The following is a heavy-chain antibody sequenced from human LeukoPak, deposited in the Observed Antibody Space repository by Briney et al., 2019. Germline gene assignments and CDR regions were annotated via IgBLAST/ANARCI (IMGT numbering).Heavy chain of an antibody. CDR1: GGSISSSSYY. V-gene: IGHV4-39*07. Sequence: SETLSLTCKVSGGSISSSSYYWGWIRQPPGKGLEWIGIIYYSGSTYYNPSLKSRVTISVDTSKNQFSLKLSSVTAADTAVYYCARSKDILTGYCFDYWGQGTLVTVSS. CDR2: IYYSGST. D-gene: IGHD3-9*01. CDR3: ARSKDILTGYCFDY. J-gene: IGHJ4*02.